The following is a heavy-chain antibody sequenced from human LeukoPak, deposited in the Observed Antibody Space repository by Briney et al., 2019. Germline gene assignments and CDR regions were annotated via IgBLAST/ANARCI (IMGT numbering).Heavy chain of an antibody. CDR3: AKGSSGLFDY. CDR2: SSGSGGST. J-gene: IGHJ4*02. D-gene: IGHD3-10*01. Sequence: GESLRLSCAASGFTFSSYAMSWVRQAPGKGLEWVSASSGSGGSTYYVDSVKGRFTISRDNSKNTLYLQMNSLRAEDTAVYYCAKGSSGLFDYWGQGTLVTVSS. V-gene: IGHV3-23*01. CDR1: GFTFSSYA.